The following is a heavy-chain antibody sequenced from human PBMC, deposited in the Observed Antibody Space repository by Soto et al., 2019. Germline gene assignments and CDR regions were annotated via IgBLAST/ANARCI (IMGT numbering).Heavy chain of an antibody. Sequence: GESLKISCKGYGYNFINYWIAWVRQMPGKGLEYMGIIYPSDSDTRYSPSFQGQVTISADKSISPAYLQWSSLKASDTAMYYCARHGFYGDYASNYFDPWGQGTLVTVSS. CDR2: IYPSDSDT. CDR3: ARHGFYGDYASNYFDP. V-gene: IGHV5-51*01. D-gene: IGHD4-17*01. J-gene: IGHJ5*02. CDR1: GYNFINYW.